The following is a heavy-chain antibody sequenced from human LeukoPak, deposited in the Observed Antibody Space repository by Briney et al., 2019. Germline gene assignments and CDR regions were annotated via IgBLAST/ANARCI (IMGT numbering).Heavy chain of an antibody. CDR2: INEDGSTT. Sequence: PGGSLRLSCAASGFTFSSNWMHWVRQAPGKGLVWVSRINEDGSTTNFADSGKGRSTIFRDNAKNTLYLQMNSLRAEDTAVYYCVRDLGGRSGHWGQGTLVTVSS. V-gene: IGHV3-74*01. D-gene: IGHD1-26*01. CDR1: GFTFSSNW. CDR3: VRDLGGRSGH. J-gene: IGHJ4*02.